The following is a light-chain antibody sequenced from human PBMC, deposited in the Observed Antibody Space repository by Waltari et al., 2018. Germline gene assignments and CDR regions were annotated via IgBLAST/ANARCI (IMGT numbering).Light chain of an antibody. CDR3: QQANSFPRM. J-gene: IGKJ1*01. V-gene: IGKV1-12*01. CDR2: AAS. Sequence: DVQMTQSPSSVSASVGDRVTITCRASQAINSWLAWYQQKPGKAPKLLIYAASNLQTGVPSRFSGSGSGTDFTLTINSLQPEDFATYYCQQANSFPRMFGQGTKVDVK. CDR1: QAINSW.